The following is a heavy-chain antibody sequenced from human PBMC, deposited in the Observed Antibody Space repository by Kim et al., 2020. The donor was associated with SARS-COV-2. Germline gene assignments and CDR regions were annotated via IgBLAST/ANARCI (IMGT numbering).Heavy chain of an antibody. CDR2: ITSVNGHT. D-gene: IGHD3-22*01. CDR3: ARVLQTHYDRGGGS. V-gene: IGHV3-21*01. CDR1: GFTFSSHN. Sequence: GGSLRLSCAASGFTFSSHNMNWVRQAPGRGLEWVSSITSVNGHTNYADSVKGRFNISRDNAKNSLYLQMNSLRVEDTAVYYCARVLQTHYDRGGGSWGQGAMVTVSS. J-gene: IGHJ3*01.